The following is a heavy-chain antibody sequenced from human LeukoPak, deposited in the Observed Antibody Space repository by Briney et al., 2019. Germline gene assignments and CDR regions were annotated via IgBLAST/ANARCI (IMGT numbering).Heavy chain of an antibody. CDR2: INTDGSST. CDR3: GRGQPSYSSSIDY. D-gene: IGHD6-6*01. J-gene: IGHJ4*02. CDR1: GFTFSSYW. V-gene: IGHV3-74*01. Sequence: GGSLRLSCAASGFTFSSYWMHWVRQAPGKGLVWVSRINTDGSSTSYADSVKGRFTISRDNAKNTLYLQMNSLRAEDTAVYYCGRGQPSYSSSIDYWGQGTLVTVSS.